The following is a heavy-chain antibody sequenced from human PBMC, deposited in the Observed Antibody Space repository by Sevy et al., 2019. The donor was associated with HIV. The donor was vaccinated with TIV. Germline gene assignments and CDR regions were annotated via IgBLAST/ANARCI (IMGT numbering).Heavy chain of an antibody. D-gene: IGHD2-2*01. CDR2: IYHSGST. V-gene: IGHV4-38-2*01. J-gene: IGHJ5*02. CDR3: ARADPIVVVPAAKGGWFDP. Sequence: SETLSLTCAVSGYSISSGYYWGWIRQPPGKGLEWIGSIYHSGSTYYNPSLKSRGTISVDTSKNQFSLKLSSVTAADTAVYYCARADPIVVVPAAKGGWFDPWGQGTLVTVSS. CDR1: GYSISSGYY.